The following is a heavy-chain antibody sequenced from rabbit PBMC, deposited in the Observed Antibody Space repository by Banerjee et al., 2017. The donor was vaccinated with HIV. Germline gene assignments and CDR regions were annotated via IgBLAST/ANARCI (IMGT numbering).Heavy chain of an antibody. J-gene: IGHJ4*01. CDR3: ARDLAGVIGWNFSL. D-gene: IGHD4-1*01. Sequence: QELLVESGGDLVKPEGSLTLTCTASGFSFSPTYNMYWVRQAPGKGLEWIGTIYAGGSGSTVYASWAKGRFTISKTSSTTVTLQMTSLTAADTATYFCARDLAGVIGWNFSLWGQGTLVTVS. V-gene: IGHV1S45*01. CDR1: GFSFSPTYN. CDR2: IYAGGSGST.